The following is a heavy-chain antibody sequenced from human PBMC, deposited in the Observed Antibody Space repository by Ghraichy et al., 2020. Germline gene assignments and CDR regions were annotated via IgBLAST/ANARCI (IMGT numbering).Heavy chain of an antibody. CDR1: GGSISSCAYY. CDR3: ARQTAEQWYFDL. V-gene: IGHV4-31*03. D-gene: IGHD7-27*01. CDR2: ISYRGST. J-gene: IGHJ2*01. Sequence: SETLSLTCTVSGGSISSCAYYWTWFRQHPGKGLEWIGYISYRGSTYYNPSLKSRVTISVDTSQNHFSLKLSSVTAADTAAFFCARQTAEQWYFDLWGRGTLVTVSS.